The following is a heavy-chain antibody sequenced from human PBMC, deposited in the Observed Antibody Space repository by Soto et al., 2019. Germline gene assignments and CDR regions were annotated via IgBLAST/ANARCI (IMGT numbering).Heavy chain of an antibody. V-gene: IGHV3-33*01. CDR1: GFTFNTYS. Sequence: GGSLRLSCEASGFTFNTYSMHWVRQPPGKGLEWLAAIWYDGTQKYYADSVKGRFIISRDNSKKTLYLEMNSLRAEDTAVYYCARAGGTTVTGLWHFDSWGQGTLVTVSS. CDR2: IWYDGTQK. D-gene: IGHD4-17*01. J-gene: IGHJ4*02. CDR3: ARAGGTTVTGLWHFDS.